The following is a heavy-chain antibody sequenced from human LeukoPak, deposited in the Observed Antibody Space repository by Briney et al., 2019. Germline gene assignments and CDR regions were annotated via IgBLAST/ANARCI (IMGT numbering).Heavy chain of an antibody. J-gene: IGHJ4*02. D-gene: IGHD6-13*01. CDR2: ISSSSTI. CDR3: AKDTDGAAAGTTWGH. V-gene: IGHV3-48*04. Sequence: GGSLRLSCAASGFTFSSYSMNWVRQAPGKGLEWVSYISSSSTIYYADSVKGRFTISRDNAKNSLYLQMNSLRAEDTALYYCAKDTDGAAAGTTWGHWGQGTLVTVSS. CDR1: GFTFSSYS.